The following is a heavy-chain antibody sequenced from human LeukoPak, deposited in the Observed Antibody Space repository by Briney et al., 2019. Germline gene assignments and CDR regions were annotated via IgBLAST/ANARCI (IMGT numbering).Heavy chain of an antibody. Sequence: GGSLRLSCAASGFTFSTYAMSWVRQAPGKGLEWVSAISGGGDSTYYADSVKGRFTISRDNSKNTLYLQMNSLRAEDTAVYYCAKTKISRTTTCPYYFDYWGQGTLVTVSS. V-gene: IGHV3-23*01. CDR2: ISGGGDST. D-gene: IGHD2-2*01. CDR3: AKTKISRTTTCPYYFDY. J-gene: IGHJ4*02. CDR1: GFTFSTYA.